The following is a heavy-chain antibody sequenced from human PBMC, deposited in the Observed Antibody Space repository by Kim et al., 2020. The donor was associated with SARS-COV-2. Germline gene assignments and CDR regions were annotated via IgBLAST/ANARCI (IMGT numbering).Heavy chain of an antibody. CDR3: ARSLYTSNWHAPYDY. V-gene: IGHV1-46*01. CDR2: INPGGGTI. Sequence: ASVKVSCKASGYTFSSNYIHWLRQAPGQGLEWMGIINPGGGTITNTQNFQDRVTKTRDTSTSAVYMELSSLRSEDTAVYYCARSLYTSNWHAPYDYWGQGTLVTVSS. CDR1: GYTFSSNY. J-gene: IGHJ4*02. D-gene: IGHD6-13*01.